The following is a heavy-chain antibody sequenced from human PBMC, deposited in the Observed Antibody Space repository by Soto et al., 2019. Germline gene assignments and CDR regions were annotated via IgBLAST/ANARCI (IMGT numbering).Heavy chain of an antibody. CDR2: VYLHDDK. V-gene: IGHV2-5*01. CDR3: AHSHFEILTGPFDS. Sequence: QITLKESGPSLVKPTQTLTLTCTFSGFSLTNTGVTVGWIRQPPGKALEWLALVYLHDDKRYNPSLRNRLTIAKDTSKTRGALTLANVGPVDTATYYCAHSHFEILTGPFDSWGRGTLVTVSS. D-gene: IGHD3-9*01. CDR1: GFSLTNTGVT. J-gene: IGHJ5*01.